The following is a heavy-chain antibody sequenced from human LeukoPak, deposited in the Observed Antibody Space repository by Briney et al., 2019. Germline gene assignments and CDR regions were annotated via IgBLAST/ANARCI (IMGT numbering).Heavy chain of an antibody. CDR2: IGGSGDT. CDR3: AILPATDTYYYDNRGYYRPGVH. J-gene: IGHJ4*02. CDR1: GFTFTNFA. D-gene: IGHD3-22*01. Sequence: PGGSLRLSCAASGFTFTNFAVGWARQAPGSALEWVSRIGGSGDTYYADSVKGRFTISRDISKNTLYLQLSSLRADDTAVYYCAILPATDTYYYDNRGYYRPGVHWGQGTLVTVSS. V-gene: IGHV3-23*01.